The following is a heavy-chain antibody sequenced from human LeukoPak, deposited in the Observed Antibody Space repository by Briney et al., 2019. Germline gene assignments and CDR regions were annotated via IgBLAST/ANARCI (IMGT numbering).Heavy chain of an antibody. D-gene: IGHD5-12*01. J-gene: IGHJ4*02. CDR3: ARDKGYGKYQFDC. V-gene: IGHV3-53*01. Sequence: PGGSLRRSCAASGLSVTTNYTSWVRQAPGMGLEWVSVIYSGRTTYYADSVKGRFTISRDNSKNMLYLQMNSLRAEDTAVYYCARDKGYGKYQFDCWGQGTLVTVSS. CDR2: IYSGRTT. CDR1: GLSVTTNY.